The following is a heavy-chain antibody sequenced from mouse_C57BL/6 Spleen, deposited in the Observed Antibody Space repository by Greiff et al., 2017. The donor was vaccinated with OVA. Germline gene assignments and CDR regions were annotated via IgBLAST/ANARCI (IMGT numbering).Heavy chain of an antibody. J-gene: IGHJ2*01. V-gene: IGHV1-54*01. CDR3: ARSPEDLRYFDY. D-gene: IGHD1-1*01. Sequence: VQLQQSGAELVRPGTSVKVSCKASGYAFTNYLIEWVKQRPGQGLEWIGVINPGSGGTNYNEKFKGKATLTADKSSSTAYMQLSSLTSEDSAVYVCARSPEDLRYFDYWGQGTTLTVSS. CDR1: GYAFTNYL. CDR2: INPGSGGT.